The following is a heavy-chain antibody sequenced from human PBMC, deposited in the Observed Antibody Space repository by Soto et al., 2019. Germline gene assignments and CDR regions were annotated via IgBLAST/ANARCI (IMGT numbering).Heavy chain of an antibody. CDR2: INAGNGNT. V-gene: IGHV1-3*01. CDR3: ARSRSHEYSSSWFDP. CDR1: GYTFTSYA. D-gene: IGHD6-6*01. J-gene: IGHJ5*02. Sequence: ASVKVSCKASGYTFTSYAMHWVRQAPGQRLEWMGWINAGNGNTKYSQKFQGRVTITRDTSASTAYMELSGLRSEDTAVYYCARSRSHEYSSSWFDPWGQGTLVTVSS.